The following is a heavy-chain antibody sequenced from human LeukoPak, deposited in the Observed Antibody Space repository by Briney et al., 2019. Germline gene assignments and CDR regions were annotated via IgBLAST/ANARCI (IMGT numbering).Heavy chain of an antibody. Sequence: ASVKVSCKASGYTFTNYALHWVRQAPGQRLEWMGWTDGATGNTRFSQDFQGRLTITIDTSASTAYMELSSLRSEDTAVNYCARSPGGNARSWLDSWGQGALVTVSS. CDR2: TDGATGNT. J-gene: IGHJ4*02. CDR3: ARSPGGNARSWLDS. CDR1: GYTFTNYA. D-gene: IGHD4-23*01. V-gene: IGHV1-3*02.